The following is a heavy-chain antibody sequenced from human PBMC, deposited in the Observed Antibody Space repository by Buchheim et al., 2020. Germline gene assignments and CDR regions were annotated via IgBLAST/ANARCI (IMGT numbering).Heavy chain of an antibody. CDR2: ISGSGGST. J-gene: IGHJ5*02. V-gene: IGHV3-23*01. D-gene: IGHD6-13*01. Sequence: EVQLLESGGGLVQPGGSLRLSCAASGFTFSSYAMSWVRQAPGKGLEWVSAISGSGGSTYYADSVKGRFTLSRDNSKNTLYLQMNSLRAEDTAVYYCAKDRDSSSWAILNWFDPWGQGTL. CDR1: GFTFSSYA. CDR3: AKDRDSSSWAILNWFDP.